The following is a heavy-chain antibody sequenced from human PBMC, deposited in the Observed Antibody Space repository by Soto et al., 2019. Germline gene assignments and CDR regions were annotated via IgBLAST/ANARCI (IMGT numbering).Heavy chain of an antibody. CDR3: KTELGIFGDWGWFDP. J-gene: IGHJ5*02. V-gene: IGHV3-15*01. CDR1: GFTFSNAW. CDR2: IKSKTDGGTT. Sequence: EVQLVESGGGLVKPGGSLRLSCAASGFTFSNAWMSWVRQAPGKGLEWGGRIKSKTDGGTTDYAAPVKGRFTISRDDSKNTLYLQMNSLKTEDTAVYYCKTELGIFGDWGWFDPWGQGTLVTVSS. D-gene: IGHD2-21*01.